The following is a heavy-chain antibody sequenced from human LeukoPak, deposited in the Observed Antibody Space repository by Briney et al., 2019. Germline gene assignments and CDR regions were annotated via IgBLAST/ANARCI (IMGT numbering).Heavy chain of an antibody. D-gene: IGHD6-13*01. V-gene: IGHV3-9*01. J-gene: IGHJ6*02. CDR3: AKDSSSWYYYYGMDV. Sequence: PGGSLRLSCAASGFTFDDYAMHWVRQAPGKGLEWVSGISWNSGSIGYADSVKGRFTISRDNAKNSLYLQMNSMRAEDTASYYCAKDSSSWYYYYGMDVWGQGTTVTVSS. CDR1: GFTFDDYA. CDR2: ISWNSGSI.